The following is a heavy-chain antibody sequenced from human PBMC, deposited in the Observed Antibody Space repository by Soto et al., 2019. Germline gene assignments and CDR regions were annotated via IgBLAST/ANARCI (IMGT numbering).Heavy chain of an antibody. D-gene: IGHD6-13*01. CDR1: GFTFSSYA. Sequence: GESLKISCAASGFTFSSYAMSWVRQAPGKGLEWVSAISGSGGSTYYADSVKGRFTISRDNSKNTLYLQMNSLRAEDTAVYYCANSGSSWSLVYWGQGTLVTVSS. V-gene: IGHV3-23*01. CDR2: ISGSGGST. J-gene: IGHJ4*02. CDR3: ANSGSSWSLVY.